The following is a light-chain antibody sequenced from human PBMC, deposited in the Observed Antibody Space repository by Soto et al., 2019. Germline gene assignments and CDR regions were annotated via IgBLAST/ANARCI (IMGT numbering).Light chain of an antibody. Sequence: DIQMTQSPSTLSASVGDRVTIACRASQSISWDLGWYQRTPGKAPKLLIYDASKLETGVPSRFSGSGSGTEFSLTISSLQPDDFATYYCQQYSNYPLTFGGGTKVEI. CDR3: QQYSNYPLT. J-gene: IGKJ4*01. CDR2: DAS. V-gene: IGKV1-5*01. CDR1: QSISWD.